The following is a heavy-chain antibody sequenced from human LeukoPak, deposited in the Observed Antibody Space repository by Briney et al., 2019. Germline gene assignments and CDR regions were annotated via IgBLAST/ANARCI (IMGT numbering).Heavy chain of an antibody. CDR2: ISYNSGTI. J-gene: IGHJ4*02. Sequence: PGGSLRLSCAASGFNFVDYAMHWVRHVPGKGLEWVSGISYNSGTIVYADSVKGRFTISRDNARNSLFLQMNSLRAEDTAVYYCARLREIPVFGVVTKSTSYFDYWGQGTLITVSS. D-gene: IGHD3-3*01. V-gene: IGHV3-9*01. CDR1: GFNFVDYA. CDR3: ARLREIPVFGVVTKSTSYFDY.